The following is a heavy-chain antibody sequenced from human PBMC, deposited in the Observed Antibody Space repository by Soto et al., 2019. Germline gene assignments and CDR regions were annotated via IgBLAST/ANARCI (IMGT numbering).Heavy chain of an antibody. Sequence: QVQLVQSGAEVKKPGSSVKVSCKASGGTFSSYAISWVRQAPGQGLEWMGGIIPIFGTANYAQKFQGRVTITADESTSTAYMELSSLRSEDTAVYYCARFQRQNTNYYYYYGMDVWGQGTTVTVSS. J-gene: IGHJ6*02. CDR1: GGTFSSYA. CDR3: ARFQRQNTNYYYYYGMDV. CDR2: IIPIFGTA. V-gene: IGHV1-69*01.